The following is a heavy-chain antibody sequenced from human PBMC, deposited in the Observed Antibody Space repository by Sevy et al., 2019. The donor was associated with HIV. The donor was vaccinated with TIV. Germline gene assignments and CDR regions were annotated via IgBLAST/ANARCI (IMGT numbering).Heavy chain of an antibody. CDR3: AKEWTQLSDWYGELDY. CDR2: IRISGGNT. D-gene: IGHD6-19*01. CDR1: GFTFSNYA. V-gene: IGHV3-23*01. Sequence: GGSLRLSCAASGFTFSNYAMSWVRQAPGKGLEWVSSIRISGGNTYYADSVKGRFSISRDNSKNTLYLQMNSLRAEDTAIYYCAKEWTQLSDWYGELDYWGQGSLVTVSS. J-gene: IGHJ4*02.